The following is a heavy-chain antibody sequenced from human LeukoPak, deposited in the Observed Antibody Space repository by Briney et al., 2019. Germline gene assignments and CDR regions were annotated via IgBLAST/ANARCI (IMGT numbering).Heavy chain of an antibody. CDR1: GVSFSGYY. CDR2: INHSGST. Sequence: PSETLSLTCAVYGVSFSGYYWSWVRQPPGKGLEWVGEINHSGSTNYNPSLKSRVTISVDPSKHQFSLKLSSVTAADTAVYYCASLPRGSSSWYSRYFDYWGQGTLVTVSS. D-gene: IGHD6-13*01. J-gene: IGHJ4*02. CDR3: ASLPRGSSSWYSRYFDY. V-gene: IGHV4-34*01.